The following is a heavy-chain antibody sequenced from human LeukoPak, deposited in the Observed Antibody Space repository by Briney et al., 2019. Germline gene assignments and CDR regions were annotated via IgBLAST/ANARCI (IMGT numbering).Heavy chain of an antibody. V-gene: IGHV3-23*01. CDR3: AKSGGFGGSPYYDY. CDR2: ISESDGST. J-gene: IGHJ4*02. D-gene: IGHD2-15*01. CDR1: GFTFSSYS. Sequence: GGSLRLSCAASGFTFSSYSMNWVRQAPGKGLEWVSGISESDGSTYYAGSVKGRFTISRDNSRNTLYLQMNSLRADDTAVYFCAKSGGFGGSPYYDYWGQGALVTVSS.